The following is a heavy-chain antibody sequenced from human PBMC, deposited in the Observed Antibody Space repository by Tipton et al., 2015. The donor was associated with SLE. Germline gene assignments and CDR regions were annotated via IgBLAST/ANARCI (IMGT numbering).Heavy chain of an antibody. D-gene: IGHD6-19*01. CDR2: IHHSGST. V-gene: IGHV4-59*11. CDR3: ARDLYSSDWKYYGMDL. J-gene: IGHJ6*02. Sequence: TLSLTCTVSSGSLNSQYWTWIRQPPGKGLEWIGNIHHSGSTNYNPSLQSRVTMSVDTSKNQFSLKLSFVTAADTAIYYCARDLYSSDWKYYGMDLWGQGTTVTVSS. CDR1: SGSLNSQY.